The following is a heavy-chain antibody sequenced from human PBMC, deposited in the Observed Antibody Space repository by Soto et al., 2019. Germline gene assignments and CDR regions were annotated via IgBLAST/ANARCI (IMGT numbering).Heavy chain of an antibody. D-gene: IGHD7-27*01. V-gene: IGHV3-15*01. Sequence: ESGGGLVKPGGSLRLSCAAAGFTFTNAWMSWVRQAPGKVLEWDCRIKSKSEGGTTDYAAPVNGRFTISRDDSKNTLYLQMNSLKGEDTAMYYCTWGWGPRFPIYDYGVDVWGQGTTVTVSS. CDR3: TWGWGPRFPIYDYGVDV. CDR1: GFTFTNAW. J-gene: IGHJ6*02. CDR2: IKSKSEGGTT.